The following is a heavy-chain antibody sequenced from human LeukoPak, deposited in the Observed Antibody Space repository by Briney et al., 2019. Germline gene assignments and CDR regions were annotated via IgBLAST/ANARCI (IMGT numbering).Heavy chain of an antibody. CDR1: GYSFTTHW. V-gene: IGHV5-51*01. CDR2: IYPGDSDT. J-gene: IGHJ4*02. Sequence: GESLKISCEGSGYSFTTHWIGWVRQMPGKGLEWMGIIYPGDSDTRYSPSFQGQVTISADKSTNIVYLQWSSLKASDTAMYYCARHQREYSSSWVPLDYWGQGTQVTVSS. CDR3: ARHQREYSSSWVPLDY. D-gene: IGHD6-6*01.